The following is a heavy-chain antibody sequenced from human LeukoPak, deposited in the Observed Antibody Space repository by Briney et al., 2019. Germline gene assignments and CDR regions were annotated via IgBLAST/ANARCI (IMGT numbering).Heavy chain of an antibody. CDR2: MYHSGTT. V-gene: IGHV4-38-2*02. J-gene: IGHJ4*02. Sequence: SETLSLTCTVSGYSINGGYYWGWIRQPPGKGLEWIGIMYHSGTTYSNPSLKSRVTTSVDTSKNQFSLKLTSVTAEDTAVYYCARGAYSYVGYFDYWGQGTLVTVSS. D-gene: IGHD5-18*01. CDR3: ARGAYSYVGYFDY. CDR1: GYSINGGYY.